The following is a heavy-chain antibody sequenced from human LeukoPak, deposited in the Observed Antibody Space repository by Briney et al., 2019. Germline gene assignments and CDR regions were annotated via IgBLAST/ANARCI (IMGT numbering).Heavy chain of an antibody. J-gene: IGHJ4*02. CDR3: ARENDILTGYYDY. D-gene: IGHD3-9*01. Sequence: SETLSLTCTVSGYSIRSDYYWGWIRQPPGKGLEWIGSIYHSGSTYYNPSLKSRVTISVDTSKNQFSLKLSSVTAADTAVYYCARENDILTGYYDYWGQGTLVTVSS. V-gene: IGHV4-38-2*02. CDR2: IYHSGST. CDR1: GYSIRSDYY.